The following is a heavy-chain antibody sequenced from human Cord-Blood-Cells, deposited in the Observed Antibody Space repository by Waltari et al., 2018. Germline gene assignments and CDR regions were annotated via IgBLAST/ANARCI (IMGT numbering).Heavy chain of an antibody. CDR3: AKGPGVQGSYFDY. Sequence: QVQLVESGGGVVQPGRSLRLSCAASGFTFSSYGMHWVRQAPGKGLEWVAVISYDGSNKYCADSVKGRFTISRDNSKNTLYLQMNSLRAEDTAVYYCAKGPGVQGSYFDYWGQGTLVTVSS. J-gene: IGHJ4*02. CDR2: ISYDGSNK. V-gene: IGHV3-30*18. D-gene: IGHD3-10*01. CDR1: GFTFSSYG.